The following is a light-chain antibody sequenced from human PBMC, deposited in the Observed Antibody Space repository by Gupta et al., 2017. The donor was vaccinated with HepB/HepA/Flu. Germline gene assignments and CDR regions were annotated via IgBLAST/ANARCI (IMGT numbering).Light chain of an antibody. CDR1: QSVGNN. V-gene: IGKV3-15*01. CDR2: GAS. J-gene: IGKJ4*01. Sequence: EIIMTQSPATLSVSPGERATLSCRASQSVGNNLAWYQHIAGQAPRLLIFGASTRAPGIPARFSGSGSGTDFTLTISSLQSEDFALYYCQHYNNLPFSFGGGTKVEIK. CDR3: QHYNNLPFS.